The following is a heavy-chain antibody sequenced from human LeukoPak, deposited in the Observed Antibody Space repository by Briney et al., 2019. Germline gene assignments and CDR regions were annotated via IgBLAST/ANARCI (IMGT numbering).Heavy chain of an antibody. V-gene: IGHV4-39*01. CDR2: ISYSGST. Sequence: SETLSLTCTVSGGSINSSSYYWGWIRQPPGKGLEWIGSISYSGSTYYNPSLKSRVTISVDTSRNQFSLNLSSVTAADTAVYYCARRRQQLVADYWGQGTLVTVSS. CDR3: ARRRQQLVADY. D-gene: IGHD6-13*01. J-gene: IGHJ4*02. CDR1: GGSINSSSYY.